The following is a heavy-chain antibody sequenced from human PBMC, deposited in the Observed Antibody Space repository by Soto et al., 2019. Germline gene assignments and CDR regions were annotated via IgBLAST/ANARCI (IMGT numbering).Heavy chain of an antibody. CDR1: GFTFSSHR. V-gene: IGHV3-21*01. J-gene: IGHJ4*02. CDR3: ARKNYYADTPLYDY. CDR2: ISPTSEYI. Sequence: GGSLRLSGAASGFTFSSHRMHWVRPAPGKGLEWVSYISPTSEYIYNAESVKGRFTISRDNAKNSLYLQMDSLRADDTAVYYCARKNYYADTPLYDYWGQGALVTVSS. D-gene: IGHD3-10*01.